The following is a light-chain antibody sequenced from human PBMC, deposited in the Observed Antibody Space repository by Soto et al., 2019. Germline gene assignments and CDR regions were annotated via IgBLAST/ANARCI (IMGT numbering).Light chain of an antibody. J-gene: IGKJ1*01. CDR3: QQYGSSPWA. V-gene: IGKV3-20*01. CDR2: GAS. CDR1: QSVSSNY. Sequence: IVLTQSPGTLSLSRGERATLSCRASQSVSSNYLAWYQQKPGQAPRLLIYGASSRATAIPDRFSGSGSGTDFTLTISRLEPEDFAVYYCQQYGSSPWAFGQGTEVEIK.